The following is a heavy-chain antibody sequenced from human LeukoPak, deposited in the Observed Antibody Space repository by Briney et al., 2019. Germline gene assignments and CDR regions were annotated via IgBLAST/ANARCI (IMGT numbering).Heavy chain of an antibody. CDR3: AKDQALGIAAAGPFDY. CDR2: ISGSGGST. V-gene: IGHV3-23*01. D-gene: IGHD6-13*01. CDR1: GFTFSSYA. Sequence: PGGSLRLSCAASGFTFSSYAMSWVRQAPGKGLEWVSAISGSGGSTYYADSVKGRFTISRDNSKNTLYLQMNSLRAKDTAVYYCAKDQALGIAAAGPFDYWGQGTLVTVSS. J-gene: IGHJ4*02.